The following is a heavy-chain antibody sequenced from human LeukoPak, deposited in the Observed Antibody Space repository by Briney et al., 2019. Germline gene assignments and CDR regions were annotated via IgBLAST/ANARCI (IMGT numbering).Heavy chain of an antibody. Sequence: GGSLRLSCAASGFTFSSYSMNWVRQAPGKGLEWVSSISSSSSYIYYADSVKGRFTISRDNAKNSLYLQMNSLRAEDTAVYYCARGCSSTICYPWGQGTLVTVSS. CDR1: GFTFSSYS. CDR3: ARGCSSTICYP. J-gene: IGHJ5*02. V-gene: IGHV3-21*01. D-gene: IGHD2-2*01. CDR2: ISSSSSYI.